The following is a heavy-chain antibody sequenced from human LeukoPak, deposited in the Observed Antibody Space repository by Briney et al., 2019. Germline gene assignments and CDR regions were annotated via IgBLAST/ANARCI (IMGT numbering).Heavy chain of an antibody. J-gene: IGHJ4*02. CDR1: GGSISSSSYY. V-gene: IGHV4-39*01. CDR3: ARRVFFHSGWYYFDY. D-gene: IGHD6-19*01. CDR2: IYYSGST. Sequence: SETLSLTCTVSGGSISSSSYYWGWIRQPPGKGLEWIGSIYYSGSTYYNPSLKGRVTISVDTSKNQFSLKLSSVTAADTAVYYCARRVFFHSGWYYFDYWGQGTLVTVSS.